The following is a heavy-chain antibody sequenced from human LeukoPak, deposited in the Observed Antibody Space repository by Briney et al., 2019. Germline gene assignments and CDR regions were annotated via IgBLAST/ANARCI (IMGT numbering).Heavy chain of an antibody. V-gene: IGHV4-59*01. D-gene: IGHD6-13*01. Sequence: SETLSLTCAVSGGSISSYYWSWIRQPPGKGLEWIGYIYYSGSTNYNPSLKSRVTISVDTSKNQFSLKLSSVTAADTAVYYCARDRTVRPSSSSWYWFDPWGQGTLVTVSS. CDR2: IYYSGST. CDR3: ARDRTVRPSSSSWYWFDP. J-gene: IGHJ5*02. CDR1: GGSISSYY.